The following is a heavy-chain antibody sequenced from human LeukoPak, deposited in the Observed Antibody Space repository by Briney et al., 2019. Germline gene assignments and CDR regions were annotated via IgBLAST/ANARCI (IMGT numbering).Heavy chain of an antibody. CDR2: IYPGDSDT. J-gene: IGHJ4*02. V-gene: IGHV5-51*01. CDR3: ARLKGYCTNGVCPDFDY. D-gene: IGHD2-8*01. CDR1: GYSFTSYW. Sequence: GESLKISCKGSGYSFTSYWIGWVRQMLGKGLEWMGIIYPGDSDTRYSPSFQGQVTISADKSISTAYLQWSSLKASHTAMYYCARLKGYCTNGVCPDFDYWGQGTLVTVSS.